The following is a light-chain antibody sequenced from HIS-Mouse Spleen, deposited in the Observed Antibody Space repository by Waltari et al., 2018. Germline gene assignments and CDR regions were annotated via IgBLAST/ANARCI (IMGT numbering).Light chain of an antibody. CDR3: QQYDNFP. CDR2: DAS. Sequence: DIQMTQSPSSLSASVGDRVTITCQASQDISNYLNWYQQKPGKAPKLLIYDASNLETGVPSRFSGSGSETDFTFTISSLQPEDIATYYCQQYDNFPFGGGTKVEIK. J-gene: IGKJ4*01. CDR1: QDISNY. V-gene: IGKV1-33*01.